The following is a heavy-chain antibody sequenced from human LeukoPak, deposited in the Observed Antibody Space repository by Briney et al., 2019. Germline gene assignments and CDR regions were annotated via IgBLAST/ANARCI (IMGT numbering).Heavy chain of an antibody. CDR1: GFTFSSYW. Sequence: GGSLRLSCAASGFTFSSYWMHWVRQAPGKGLVWVSRINSDGSSTSYADSVKGRFTISRDNAKNTLYLQMNSLRAEDTAVYYCARGKGYDILTGYYPSDYWGQGTLVTVSS. V-gene: IGHV3-74*01. CDR2: INSDGSST. D-gene: IGHD3-9*01. J-gene: IGHJ4*02. CDR3: ARGKGYDILTGYYPSDY.